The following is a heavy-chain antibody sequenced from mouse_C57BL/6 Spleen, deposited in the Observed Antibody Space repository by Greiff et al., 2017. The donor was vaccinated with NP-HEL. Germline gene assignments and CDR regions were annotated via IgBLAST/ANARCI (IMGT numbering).Heavy chain of an antibody. CDR2: ILPGSGST. Sequence: VQLQQSGAELMKPGASVKLSCKATGYTFTGYWIEWVKQRPGHGLEWIGEILPGSGSTNYHEKFKGKATFTADTSSNTAYMQLSSLTTEDSAIYYGARRVWDYWYFDVGGTGTTVTVSS. CDR3: ARRVWDYWYFDV. J-gene: IGHJ1*03. V-gene: IGHV1-9*01. D-gene: IGHD4-1*01. CDR1: GYTFTGYW.